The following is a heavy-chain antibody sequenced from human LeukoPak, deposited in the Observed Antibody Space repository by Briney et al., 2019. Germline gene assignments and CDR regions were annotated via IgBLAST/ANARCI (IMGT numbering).Heavy chain of an antibody. Sequence: SETLSLTCTVSGGSISSYYWSWIRQPPGKGLEWIGYIYYSGSTNYNPSLKSRVTISVDTSKNQSSLKLSSVTAADTAVYYCARGPRGYYDSSGYYGYFQHWGQGTLVTVSS. V-gene: IGHV4-59*01. J-gene: IGHJ1*01. CDR1: GGSISSYY. CDR2: IYYSGST. D-gene: IGHD3-22*01. CDR3: ARGPRGYYDSSGYYGYFQH.